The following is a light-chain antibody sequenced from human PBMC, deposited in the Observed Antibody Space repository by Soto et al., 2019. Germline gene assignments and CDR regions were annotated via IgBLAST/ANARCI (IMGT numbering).Light chain of an antibody. J-gene: IGKJ4*01. CDR2: GAS. CDR3: LQYGSSPVLT. Sequence: EIVLTQSPGTLSLSPGERATLSCRASQSVSSSYLAWYQQKPGQAPRLLIYGASSRATGIPDRFSGSGSATDFTLTISRLEPEDFAVYYCLQYGSSPVLTFGGGTKLDIK. CDR1: QSVSSSY. V-gene: IGKV3-20*01.